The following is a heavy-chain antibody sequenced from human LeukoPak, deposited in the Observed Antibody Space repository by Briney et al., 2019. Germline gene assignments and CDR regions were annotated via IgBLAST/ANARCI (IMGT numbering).Heavy chain of an antibody. CDR1: GFTFSTYW. J-gene: IGHJ4*02. D-gene: IGHD2-15*01. V-gene: IGHV3-74*01. CDR3: VRDHYWAFDY. Sequence: PGGSLRLSCAASGFTFSTYWMHWVRQAPGKGLVWVSRISSDGSITGYADSVKGRFTISRDNAKNSLSLEMNSLRAEDTAVYYCVRDHYWAFDYWGQGTLVTVSS. CDR2: ISSDGSIT.